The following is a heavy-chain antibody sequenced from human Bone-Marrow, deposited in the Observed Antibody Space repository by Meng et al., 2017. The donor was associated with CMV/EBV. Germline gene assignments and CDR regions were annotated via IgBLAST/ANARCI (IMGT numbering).Heavy chain of an antibody. CDR3: AKDRVEYYYGSGSYYPLN. CDR1: GFTVSSHY. J-gene: IGHJ4*02. Sequence: ETLSLTCAASGFTVSSHYMSWVRQSPDKGLEWVSVVYGGGGTAYTDSVKGRFTLSRDDSKNTLYLQMSSLRAEDTAVYYCAKDRVEYYYGSGSYYPLNWGQGTLVTVSS. V-gene: IGHV3-53*01. CDR2: VYGGGGT. D-gene: IGHD3-10*01.